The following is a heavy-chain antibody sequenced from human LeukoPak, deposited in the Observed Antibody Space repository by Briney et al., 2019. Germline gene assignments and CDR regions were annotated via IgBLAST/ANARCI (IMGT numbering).Heavy chain of an antibody. V-gene: IGHV3-30*02. CDR2: IQYDGSNK. D-gene: IGHD3-10*01. CDR1: GFSFRTYG. Sequence: GGSLRLSCAASGFSFRTYGMHWVRQAPGKGLDWVAFIQYDGSNKYYSDSVKGRFTISRDNSKNTLYLQMNSLRAEDTAVYYCAKGAHYSGSGNYRRGHYFDYWGQGTLVTVSS. J-gene: IGHJ4*02. CDR3: AKGAHYSGSGNYRRGHYFDY.